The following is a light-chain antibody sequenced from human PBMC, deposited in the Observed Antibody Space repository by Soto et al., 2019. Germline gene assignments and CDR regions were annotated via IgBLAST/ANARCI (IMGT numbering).Light chain of an antibody. V-gene: IGKV1-9*01. CDR3: QQLNSYPRMYT. CDR1: QTISKY. Sequence: DIQMTQSPSSLSASVGDRVTITCRASQTISKYLAWYQQKPGKAPDLLIYDVSTLQSGVPSRFSGSGSGTEFTLTISSLQPEDFATYYCQQLNSYPRMYTFGQGTKLEIK. J-gene: IGKJ2*01. CDR2: DVS.